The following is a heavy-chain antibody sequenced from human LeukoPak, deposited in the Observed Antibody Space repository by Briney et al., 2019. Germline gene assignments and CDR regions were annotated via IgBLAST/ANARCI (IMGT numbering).Heavy chain of an antibody. CDR3: ARGDDIVATIQTNYFDY. CDR1: GYTFTGYY. J-gene: IGHJ4*02. D-gene: IGHD5-12*01. CDR2: INPNSGGT. V-gene: IGHV1-2*02. Sequence: ASVKVSCKASGYTFTGYYMHWVRQAPGQGLEWMGWINPNSGGTNYAQKFQGRVTMTRDTSISTAYMELSRLRSDDTAVYYCARGDDIVATIQTNYFDYWGQGTLVTVSS.